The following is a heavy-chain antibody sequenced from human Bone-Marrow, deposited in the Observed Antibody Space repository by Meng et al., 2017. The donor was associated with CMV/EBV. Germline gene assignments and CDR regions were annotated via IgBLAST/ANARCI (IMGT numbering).Heavy chain of an antibody. V-gene: IGHV5-51*01. CDR1: GYSFTSYW. CDR3: ARLSESSSDYYFDC. J-gene: IGHJ4*02. Sequence: GGSLRLSCKGSGYSFTSYWIGWVRQMPGKGLEWMGIIYPGDSDTRYSPSFQGQVTISADKSISTAYLQWSSLKASDTAMYYCARLSESSSDYYFDCWGQGTLVTVSS. CDR2: IYPGDSDT. D-gene: IGHD6-6*01.